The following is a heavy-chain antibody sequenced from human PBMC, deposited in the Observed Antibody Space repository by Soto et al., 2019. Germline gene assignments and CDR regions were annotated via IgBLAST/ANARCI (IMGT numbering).Heavy chain of an antibody. CDR2: IYWDDDK. CDR3: ALLREYSSSRVIYGMDV. D-gene: IGHD6-6*01. Sequence: QITLKESGPTLVKPTQTLTLTCTFSGFSLSTSGVGVGWIRQPPGKALEWLALIYWDDDKRYSPSLKSRLTITKDTSKNQVVLTMTNMDPVDTATYYCALLREYSSSRVIYGMDVWGQGTTVTVSS. CDR1: GFSLSTSGVG. J-gene: IGHJ6*02. V-gene: IGHV2-5*02.